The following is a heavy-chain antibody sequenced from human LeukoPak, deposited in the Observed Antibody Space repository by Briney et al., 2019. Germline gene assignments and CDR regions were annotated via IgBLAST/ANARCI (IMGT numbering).Heavy chain of an antibody. J-gene: IGHJ3*02. CDR1: GYSIKSVYY. CDR3: ARQTERRGAFDM. CDR2: IFQSGST. Sequence: PSETLSLTCAVSGYSIKSVYYWGWIRQPPGKGLEWIGSIFQSGSTYYNPSLKSRATISVDTSKDRFSLNLNSVTAADTAVYFCARQTERRGAFDMWGQGTMVTVSS. V-gene: IGHV4-38-2*01. D-gene: IGHD1-1*01.